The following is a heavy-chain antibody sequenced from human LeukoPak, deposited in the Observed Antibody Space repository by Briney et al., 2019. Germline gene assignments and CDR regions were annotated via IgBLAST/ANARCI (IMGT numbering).Heavy chain of an antibody. Sequence: GGSLRPSCAASGFTFSDYGIHWVRQAPGKGLEWVAVIWSDGSHKYYADSVQGRFTISRENTKNTLYLQMNSLRVEDTAVYYCARASGSFDYWGQGTLVTVSS. CDR3: ARASGSFDY. V-gene: IGHV3-33*01. CDR2: IWSDGSHK. CDR1: GFTFSDYG. D-gene: IGHD3-10*01. J-gene: IGHJ4*02.